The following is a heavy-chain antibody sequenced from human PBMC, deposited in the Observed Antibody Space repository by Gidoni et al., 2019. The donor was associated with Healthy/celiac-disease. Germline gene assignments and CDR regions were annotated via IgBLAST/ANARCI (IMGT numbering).Heavy chain of an antibody. J-gene: IGHJ4*02. D-gene: IGHD6-13*01. CDR3: ARLGSSSGNY. Sequence: QVQLQESGPGLVKPSETLSLTCTVSGGSISSYYWSWIRQPPGKGLEWIGYIYYSGSTNYNPSLKSRVTISVDTSKNQFSLKLSSVTAADTAVYYCARLGSSSGNYWGQGTLVTVSS. V-gene: IGHV4-59*08. CDR1: GGSISSYY. CDR2: IYYSGST.